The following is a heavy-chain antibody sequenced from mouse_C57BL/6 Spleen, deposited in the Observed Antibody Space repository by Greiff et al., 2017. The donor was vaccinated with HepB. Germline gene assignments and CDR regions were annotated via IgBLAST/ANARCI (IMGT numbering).Heavy chain of an antibody. CDR2: INPSTGGT. D-gene: IGHD1-1*01. Sequence: EVQLQQSGPELVKPGASVKISCKASGYSFTGYYMNWVKQSPEKSLEWIGEINPSTGGTTYNQKFKAKATLTVDKSSSTAYMQLKSLTSEDSAVYYCARRNYGTRYFDVWGTGTTVTVSS. CDR1: GYSFTGYY. J-gene: IGHJ1*03. CDR3: ARRNYGTRYFDV. V-gene: IGHV1-42*01.